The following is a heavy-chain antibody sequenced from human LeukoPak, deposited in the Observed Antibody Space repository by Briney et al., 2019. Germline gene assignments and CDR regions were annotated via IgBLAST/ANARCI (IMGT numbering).Heavy chain of an antibody. CDR2: TSWDGGRT. J-gene: IGHJ4*02. CDR1: GFTFDDYA. V-gene: IGHV3-43D*03. Sequence: PGGSLRLSCAVSGFTFDDYAMHWVRQPPGKGLEWVSLTSWDGGRTSYADSVKGRFAISRDNSKNSLYLQMNSLRPEDTALNYCVKDKFGGSGSYYFDHWGQGTLVTVSS. CDR3: VKDKFGGSGSYYFDH. D-gene: IGHD3-10*01.